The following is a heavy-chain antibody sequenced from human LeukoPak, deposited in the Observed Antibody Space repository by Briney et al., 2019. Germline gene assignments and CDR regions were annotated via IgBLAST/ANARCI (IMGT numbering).Heavy chain of an antibody. V-gene: IGHV3-30*02. J-gene: IGHJ6*03. Sequence: GGSLRLSCAASGFTFSTYGMHWVRQAPGKGLEWVTFIRYDGSSKYYADSVKGRFTISRDNSKNTLYLQMNSLRAEDTAVYYCAKDSVPLLYYYYLDVWGKGTTVTVSS. CDR2: IRYDGSSK. CDR1: GFTFSTYG. CDR3: AKDSVPLLYYYYLDV.